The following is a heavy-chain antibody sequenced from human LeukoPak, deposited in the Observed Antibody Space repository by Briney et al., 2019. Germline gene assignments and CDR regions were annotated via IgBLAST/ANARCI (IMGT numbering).Heavy chain of an antibody. CDR3: AKFIVVVPAAIDY. D-gene: IGHD2-2*01. CDR1: GFTFSSYA. J-gene: IGHJ4*02. V-gene: IGHV3-23*01. CDR2: ISGSGGST. Sequence: LGGSLRLSCAASGFTFSSYAMSWVRQAPGKGLEWVSAISGSGGSTYYADSVKGRFTISRDNSKNTLYLQMNSLRAEDTAVYYCAKFIVVVPAAIDYWGQGTLVTVSS.